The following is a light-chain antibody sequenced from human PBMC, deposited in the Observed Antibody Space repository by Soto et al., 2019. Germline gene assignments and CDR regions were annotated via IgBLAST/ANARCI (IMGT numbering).Light chain of an antibody. CDR2: DAS. CDR3: QQYNSYSS. J-gene: IGKJ1*01. CDR1: QSISSW. Sequence: IQMTQSPSTLSASVGDRVTITCRASQSISSWLAWYQQKPGKAPKLLIYDASSLESRVPSRFSGSGSGTEFTLTISSLQPDDFATYYCQQYNSYSSFGQGTKVEIK. V-gene: IGKV1-5*01.